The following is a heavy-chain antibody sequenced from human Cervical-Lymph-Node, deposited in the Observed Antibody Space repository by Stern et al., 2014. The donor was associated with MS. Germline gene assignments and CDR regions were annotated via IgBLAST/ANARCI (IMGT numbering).Heavy chain of an antibody. V-gene: IGHV5-51*03. D-gene: IGHD3-3*01. CDR1: GYSFTTYW. CDR2: IYPGDSDT. J-gene: IGHJ4*02. Sequence: VQLVQSGAEVKTPGESLKISCKGSGYSFTTYWIGWVRQMPGKGLEWMGIIYPGDSDTRYSPSFRGQVTISADKSISTAYLQYYCARADATTVFGLDYWGQGTLVTVSS. CDR3: DY.